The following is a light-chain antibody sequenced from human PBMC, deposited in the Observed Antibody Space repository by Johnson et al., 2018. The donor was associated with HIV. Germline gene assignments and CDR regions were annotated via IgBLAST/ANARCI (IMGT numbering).Light chain of an antibody. CDR3: GTWDSSLGAQYV. CDR2: ENN. J-gene: IGLJ1*01. Sequence: QSVLTQPPSVSAAPGQKVTISCSGSSSNIGNNYVSWYQQLPGTAPKLLIYENNKRPSGIPDRFSGSKSGTSATLGITGPHPGDEADYYCGTWDSSLGAQYVYGSGTKVTVL. CDR1: SSNIGNNY. V-gene: IGLV1-51*02.